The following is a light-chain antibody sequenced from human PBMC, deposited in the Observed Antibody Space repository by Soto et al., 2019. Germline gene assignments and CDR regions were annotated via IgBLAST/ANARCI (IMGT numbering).Light chain of an antibody. CDR1: QRLSSNY. V-gene: IGKV3-20*01. Sequence: EIVLTQSPGTLSLSPGERATLSCRASQRLSSNYLAWFQQKPGQAPRLLIYGASSRATGIPDRFSGSGSGTDFTLTIPRLDPEDFAVYYCLQYGSSVWTFGQGTKVDIK. J-gene: IGKJ1*01. CDR2: GAS. CDR3: LQYGSSVWT.